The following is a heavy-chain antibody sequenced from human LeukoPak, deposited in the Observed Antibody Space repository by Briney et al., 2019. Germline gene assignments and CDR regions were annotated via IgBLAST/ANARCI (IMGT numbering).Heavy chain of an antibody. CDR1: GFTFSSYA. CDR3: AKDKGAWLGSSRVQLWYNDY. V-gene: IGHV3-23*01. CDR2: ISGSGGST. J-gene: IGHJ4*02. D-gene: IGHD5-18*01. Sequence: PGGSLRLSCAASGFTFSSYAMHWVRQAPGKGLEWVSGISGSGGSTYYADSVKGRFTISRDNSKNTLYLQMNSLRAEDTAVYYCAKDKGAWLGSSRVQLWYNDYWGQGTLVTVSS.